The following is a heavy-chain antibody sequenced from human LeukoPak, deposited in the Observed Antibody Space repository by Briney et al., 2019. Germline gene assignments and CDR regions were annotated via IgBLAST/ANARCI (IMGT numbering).Heavy chain of an antibody. Sequence: GGSLRLSCAASGFTFSSYAMSWVRQAPGKGLEWVGRIKSKTDGGTTDYAAPVKGRFTISRDDSKNTLYLQMNSLKTEDTAVYYCTEAVVRGVFDYWGQGTLVTVSS. D-gene: IGHD3-10*01. V-gene: IGHV3-15*01. CDR1: GFTFSSYA. CDR2: IKSKTDGGTT. CDR3: TEAVVRGVFDY. J-gene: IGHJ4*02.